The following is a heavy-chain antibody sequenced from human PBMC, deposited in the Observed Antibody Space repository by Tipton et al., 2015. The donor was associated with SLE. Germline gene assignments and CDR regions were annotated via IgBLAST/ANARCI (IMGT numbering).Heavy chain of an antibody. V-gene: IGHV1-18*01. D-gene: IGHD3/OR15-3a*01. Sequence: QSGPEVKKPGASVKVSCKASGYTFPNYGICWVRQAPGQGLEWLGWITPYGGDTNHPQTYYAQRFQGRVTLTTDTSASTAYMELSSLTSEDTAVYYCAGGNFLSGSEDWWGQGTLVTVSS. J-gene: IGHJ4*02. CDR2: ITPYGGDT. CDR3: AGGNFLSGSEDW. CDR1: GYTFPNYG.